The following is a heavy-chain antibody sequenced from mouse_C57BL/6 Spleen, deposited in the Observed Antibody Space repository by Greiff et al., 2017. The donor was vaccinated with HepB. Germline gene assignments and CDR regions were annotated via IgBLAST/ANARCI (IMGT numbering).Heavy chain of an antibody. V-gene: IGHV1-82*01. CDR1: GYAFSSSW. CDR2: IYPGDGDT. Sequence: QVQLKESGPELVKPGASVKISCKASGYAFSSSWMNWVKQRPGKGLEWIGRIYPGDGDTNYNGKFKGKATLTADKSSSTAYMQLSSLTSEDSAVYFCARSRSRNYFDYWGQGTTLTVSS. J-gene: IGHJ2*01. CDR3: ARSRSRNYFDY. D-gene: IGHD1-1*01.